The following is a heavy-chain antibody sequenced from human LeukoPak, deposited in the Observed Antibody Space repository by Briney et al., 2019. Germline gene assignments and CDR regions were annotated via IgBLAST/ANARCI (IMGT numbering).Heavy chain of an antibody. J-gene: IGHJ6*02. CDR1: GGSISNLDYY. Sequence: SQTLSLTCTVSGGSISNLDYYWTWIRQPAGKRLEWIGRIYTSGGTNYNPSLKSRVTMSVDKSKNQFSLRLTSVTTADTAVYYCVRTELWFGDNYYGMDVWGQGTTVTVSS. CDR2: IYTSGGT. D-gene: IGHD3-10*01. V-gene: IGHV4-61*02. CDR3: VRTELWFGDNYYGMDV.